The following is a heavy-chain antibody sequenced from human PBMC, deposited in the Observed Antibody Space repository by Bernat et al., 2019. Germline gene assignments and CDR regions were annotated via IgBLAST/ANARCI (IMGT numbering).Heavy chain of an antibody. CDR3: ARLLRWGYFFDY. Sequence: EVQLVESGGGLIQPGGSLRLSCAASGFTVSSNYVSWIRQAPGKGLEWVSIIYSGGTTYYADSVKGRFTISGDNSRNTLYLQMNSQRTEDTAVYYCARLLRWGYFFDYWGQGTLVTVSS. CDR1: GFTVSSNY. J-gene: IGHJ4*02. CDR2: IYSGGTT. V-gene: IGHV3-53*01. D-gene: IGHD4-23*01.